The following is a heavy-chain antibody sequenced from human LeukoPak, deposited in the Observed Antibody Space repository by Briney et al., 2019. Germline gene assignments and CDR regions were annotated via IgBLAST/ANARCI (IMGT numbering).Heavy chain of an antibody. Sequence: PSETLSLTCAVYGGSFNSYSWSWIRQPPGKGLEWIGEINHSGSTNYNPSLKSRVTISVDTSKNQFSLMLGSVTAADTAVYYCAREAFGTDSWGQGTLVTVSS. V-gene: IGHV4-34*01. CDR2: INHSGST. D-gene: IGHD3-3*02. J-gene: IGHJ4*02. CDR3: AREAFGTDS. CDR1: GGSFNSYS.